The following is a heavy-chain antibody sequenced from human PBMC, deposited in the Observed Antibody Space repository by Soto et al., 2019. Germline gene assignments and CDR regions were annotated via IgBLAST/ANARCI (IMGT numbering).Heavy chain of an antibody. J-gene: IGHJ4*02. V-gene: IGHV3-53*04. CDR2: IYSGGST. CDR1: GFTVSSNY. CDR3: RRVALTMFGEFIIRHLAY. Sequence: GGSLRLSIAASGFTVSSNYMSWVRQAPGKGLEWVSVIYSGGSTYYADSVKGRFTISRHNSTNTLYLQMNSLRAEDTAVYYCRRVALTMFGEFIIRHLAYWARETLVPVSS. D-gene: IGHD3-10*01.